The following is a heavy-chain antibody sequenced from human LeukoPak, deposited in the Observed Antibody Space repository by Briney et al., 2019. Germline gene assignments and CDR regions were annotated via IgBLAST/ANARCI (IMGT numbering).Heavy chain of an antibody. CDR1: GFTFSDYY. CDR3: ARDRLGDYDHSGYYDK. J-gene: IGHJ4*02. D-gene: IGHD3-22*01. CDR2: ICDSGRTI. V-gene: IGHV3-11*01. Sequence: GGSLRLSCAASGFTFSDYYMSWIRQAPGNGLEWVSYICDSGRTIYYADSVKGRFTISRDNAKNSVYLQMNNLGAEDTAVYYCARDRLGDYDHSGYYDKWGQGTLVTVSS.